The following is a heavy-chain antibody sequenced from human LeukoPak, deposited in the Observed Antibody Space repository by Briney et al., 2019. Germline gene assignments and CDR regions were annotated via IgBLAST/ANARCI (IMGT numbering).Heavy chain of an antibody. D-gene: IGHD5-24*01. CDR3: ARSRLDGYNKYFDY. CDR2: ISYDGSNK. CDR1: GFTFSTYW. J-gene: IGHJ4*02. Sequence: GGSLRLSCAASGFTFSTYWMSWVRQAPGKGLEWVAVISYDGSNKYYADSVKGRFTISRDNSKNTLYLQMNSLRAEDTAVYYCARSRLDGYNKYFDYWGQGTLVTVSS. V-gene: IGHV3-30*03.